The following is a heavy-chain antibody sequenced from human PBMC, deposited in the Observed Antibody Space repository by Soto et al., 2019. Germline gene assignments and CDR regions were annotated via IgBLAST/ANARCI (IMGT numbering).Heavy chain of an antibody. CDR3: ARLYRVVAAFRTNWFDP. Sequence: SETLSLTCTVSGGSISSYYWSWIRQPPGKGLEWIGYIYYSGSTNYNPSLKSRVTISVDTSKNQFSLKLSSVPAADTAVYYCARLYRVVAAFRTNWFDPWGQGTLVTVSS. CDR2: IYYSGST. CDR1: GGSISSYY. V-gene: IGHV4-59*01. J-gene: IGHJ5*02. D-gene: IGHD2-15*01.